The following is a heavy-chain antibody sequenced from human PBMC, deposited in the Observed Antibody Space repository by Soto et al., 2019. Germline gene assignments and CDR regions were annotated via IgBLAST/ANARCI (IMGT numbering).Heavy chain of an antibody. CDR2: ISYDGSNN. V-gene: IGHV3-30*18. Sequence: QVQLVESGGGVVQPGRSLRLSCAAAGVTFSSYGMHWVRQAPGKGLVWVAVISYDGSNNYYADSVKGRFTISRDNSKNTLYLHMNRLRAEDTAVYYCANGSLEGLPLHWGQGTMVTVSS. CDR1: GVTFSSYG. J-gene: IGHJ4*02. CDR3: ANGSLEGLPLH. D-gene: IGHD3-3*01.